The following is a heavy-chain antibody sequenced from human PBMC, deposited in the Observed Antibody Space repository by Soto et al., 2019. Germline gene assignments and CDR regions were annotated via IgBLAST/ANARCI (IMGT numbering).Heavy chain of an antibody. CDR1: GFTFGASA. D-gene: IGHD6-13*01. J-gene: IGHJ5*02. Sequence: PGGSLRLSCAASGFTFGASALQWVRQASGKGLEWLGRIGSKGETYATAYAASVKGRFTISRDDSKNTAYLQMNSLRVEDTAVYYCAKDDYSNSWFDHWGQGTLVTVSS. CDR2: IGSKGETYAT. V-gene: IGHV3-73*01. CDR3: AKDDYSNSWFDH.